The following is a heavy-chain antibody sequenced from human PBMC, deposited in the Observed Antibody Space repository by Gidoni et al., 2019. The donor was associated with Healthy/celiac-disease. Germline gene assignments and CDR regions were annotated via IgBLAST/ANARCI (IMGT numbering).Heavy chain of an antibody. V-gene: IGHV1-69*01. CDR2: VIPTFGTS. CDR3: ARGPDYYGSGSYLGKNYYGMDV. Sequence: QVQLVQSGAEVKKPGSSVKVSCKASGGTFSSSAISWVRQAPGQGLEWMGGVIPTFGTSTYAQKFQGRVTITADESTSTAYMELSSLRSEDTAVYYCARGPDYYGSGSYLGKNYYGMDVWGQGTTVTVSS. J-gene: IGHJ6*02. D-gene: IGHD3-10*01. CDR1: GGTFSSSA.